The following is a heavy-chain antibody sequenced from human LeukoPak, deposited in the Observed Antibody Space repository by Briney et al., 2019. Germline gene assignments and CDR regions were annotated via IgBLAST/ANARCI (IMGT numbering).Heavy chain of an antibody. Sequence: PGGSLRLSCAASGFTVSSNYMSWVRQAPGKGLEWVSVIYSGGSTYYADSVKGRFTISRDNSKNTLYLQMNSLRAGDTAVYYCAIGGSGDYDDYWGQGTLVTVSS. J-gene: IGHJ4*02. CDR1: GFTVSSNY. CDR3: AIGGSGDYDDY. V-gene: IGHV3-66*02. D-gene: IGHD3-16*01. CDR2: IYSGGST.